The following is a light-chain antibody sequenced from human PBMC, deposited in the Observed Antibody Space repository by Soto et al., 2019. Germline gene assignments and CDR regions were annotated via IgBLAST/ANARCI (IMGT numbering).Light chain of an antibody. CDR3: QQYNTYSPWT. Sequence: DIQLTQSPSTLSASVGDRVTITCRASQTISIWLAWYQQKPGKAPKLLIYKGSNLESGVPSRFSGSGSGTEFTLTISSLQPDDFATYYCQQYNTYSPWTFGHGTKVEIK. V-gene: IGKV1-5*03. J-gene: IGKJ1*01. CDR1: QTISIW. CDR2: KGS.